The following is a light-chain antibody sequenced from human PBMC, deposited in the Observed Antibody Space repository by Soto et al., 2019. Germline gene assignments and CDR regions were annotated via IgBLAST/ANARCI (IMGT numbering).Light chain of an antibody. Sequence: DIQMTQSPSAKSASVGDRVAITFRASQGISKYLAWFQQKPGKAPKLLIYAASSLQSGVPSRFSGSGSGTDFTLTISSLQPEDFATYYCQQSYSTPTFGQGTKVDIK. CDR1: QGISKY. CDR2: AAS. V-gene: IGKV1-39*01. CDR3: QQSYSTPT. J-gene: IGKJ1*01.